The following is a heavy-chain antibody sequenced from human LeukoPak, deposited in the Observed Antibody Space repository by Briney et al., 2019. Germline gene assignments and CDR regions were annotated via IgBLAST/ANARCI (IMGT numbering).Heavy chain of an antibody. CDR1: GYTFTSYY. D-gene: IGHD1-26*01. V-gene: IGHV1-46*01. CDR3: ARDRDSGSSATEFDY. J-gene: IGHJ4*02. Sequence: ASVKVSCKASGYTFTSYYTHWVRQAPGQGLEWMGIINPSGGSTSYAQKFQGRVTMTRDTSTSTVYMELSSLRSEDTAVYYCARDRDSGSSATEFDYWGQGTLVTVSS. CDR2: INPSGGST.